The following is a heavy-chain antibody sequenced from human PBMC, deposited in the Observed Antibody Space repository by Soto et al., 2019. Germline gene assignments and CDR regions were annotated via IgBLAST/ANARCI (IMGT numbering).Heavy chain of an antibody. J-gene: IGHJ4*02. Sequence: GGSLRLSCAASGFTFSSYAMHWVRQAPGKGLEWVAVISYDGSNKYYADSVKGRFTISRDNSKNTLYLQMNSLRAEDTAVYYCASLKVATVGAGRDYWGQGTLVTVSS. V-gene: IGHV3-30-3*01. D-gene: IGHD5-12*01. CDR1: GFTFSSYA. CDR3: ASLKVATVGAGRDY. CDR2: ISYDGSNK.